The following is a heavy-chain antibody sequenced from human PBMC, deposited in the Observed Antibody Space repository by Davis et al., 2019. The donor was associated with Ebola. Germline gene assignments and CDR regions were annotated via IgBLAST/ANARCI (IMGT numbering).Heavy chain of an antibody. D-gene: IGHD1-14*01. J-gene: IGHJ4*02. CDR3: ARPGWGYFDY. CDR1: GGSFSGYY. V-gene: IGHV4-34*01. CDR2: INHSGST. Sequence: PSETLSLTCAVYGGSFSGYYWSWIRQPPGKGLEWIGEINHSGSTNYNPSLKSRVTISVDTSKNQFPLKLSSVTAADTAVYYCARPGWGYFDYWGQGTLVTVSS.